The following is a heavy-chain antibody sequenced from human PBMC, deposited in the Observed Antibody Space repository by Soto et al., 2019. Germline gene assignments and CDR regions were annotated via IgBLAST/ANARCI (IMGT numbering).Heavy chain of an antibody. CDR3: VRLGYCTVGLCNGASDI. Sequence: PGGSLRLSCAISGFSLSDYYMDWVRQAPGKGLEWVGRTRNKAKSYTTAYAASVQGRFSISRDDSKNSVYLQMNSLTDEDTAVYYCVRLGYCTVGLCNGASDIWGQGTMVTVSS. D-gene: IGHD2-8*02. CDR1: GFSLSDYY. CDR2: TRNKAKSYTT. V-gene: IGHV3-72*01. J-gene: IGHJ3*02.